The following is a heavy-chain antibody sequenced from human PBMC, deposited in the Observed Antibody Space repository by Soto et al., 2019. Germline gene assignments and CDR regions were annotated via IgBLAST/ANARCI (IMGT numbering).Heavy chain of an antibody. CDR1: GFTFSSYG. Sequence: QVQLVESGGGVVQPGRSLRLSCAASGFTFSSYGMHWVRQAPGKGLEWVAVIWYDGSNKYYADSVKGRFTISRDKSKNTLYLQMNSLRAEDTAVYYCARDPMTTVTTLDYWGQGTLVTVSS. D-gene: IGHD4-17*01. CDR3: ARDPMTTVTTLDY. CDR2: IWYDGSNK. J-gene: IGHJ4*02. V-gene: IGHV3-33*01.